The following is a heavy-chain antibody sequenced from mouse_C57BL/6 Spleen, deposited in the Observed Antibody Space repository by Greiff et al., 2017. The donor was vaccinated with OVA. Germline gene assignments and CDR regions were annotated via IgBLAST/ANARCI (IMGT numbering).Heavy chain of an antibody. J-gene: IGHJ4*01. D-gene: IGHD2-1*01. CDR1: GYTFTDYE. CDR2: IDPETGGT. V-gene: IGHV1-15*01. Sequence: VQLQQSGAELVRPGASVTLSCKASGYTFTDYEMHWVKQTPVHGLEWIGAIDPETGGTAYNQKFKGKAILTADKSSSTAYMELRSLTSEDSAVYYCTREIYYGNPMDYWGQGTSVTVSS. CDR3: TREIYYGNPMDY.